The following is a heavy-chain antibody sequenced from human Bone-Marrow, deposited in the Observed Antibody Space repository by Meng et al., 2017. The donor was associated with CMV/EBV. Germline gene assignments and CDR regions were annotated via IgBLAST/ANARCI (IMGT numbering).Heavy chain of an antibody. V-gene: IGHV3-30-3*01. CDR3: AREIAAATPDY. J-gene: IGHJ4*02. CDR2: ISYDGSNK. CDR1: GFTFSSYA. Sequence: QVRLVEPGGCVVQPGGSLRLSCAASGFTFSSYAMHWVRQAPGKGLEWVAVISYDGSNKYYADSVKGRFTISRDNSKNTLYLQMNSLRAEDTAVYYCAREIAAATPDYWGQGTLVTVAS. D-gene: IGHD6-13*01.